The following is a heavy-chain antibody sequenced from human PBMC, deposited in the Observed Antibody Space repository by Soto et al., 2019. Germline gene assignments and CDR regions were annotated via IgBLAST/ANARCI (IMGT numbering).Heavy chain of an antibody. CDR2: IYYDASKK. D-gene: IGHD1-20*01. V-gene: IGHV3-30*03. CDR1: GFPFKSYV. CDR3: ANILTGPTDY. J-gene: IGHJ4*02. Sequence: QVQLVESGGGVVLPGRSLKLSCAASGFPFKSYVMHWVRQAPGKGLEWVASIYYDASKKYYTDSVKGRFTISRDNSKXXXXXXXXXXXXXXXXXXYCANILTGPTDYWGQGTLVTVSS.